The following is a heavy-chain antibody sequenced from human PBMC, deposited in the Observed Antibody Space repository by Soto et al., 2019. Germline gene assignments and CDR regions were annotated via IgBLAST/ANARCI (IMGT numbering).Heavy chain of an antibody. D-gene: IGHD3-22*01. Sequence: PGGSLRLSCAASGFTFSDYSMGWVRQSPGKGLEGVANIKQDGGEEDYVDSVKGRLTISRDNAKNSLYLQMNSLRAEDTAVYYCARIYYTSRGPTKYRAFDFWAQGTMVTVSS. V-gene: IGHV3-7*01. CDR2: IKQDGGEE. J-gene: IGHJ3*01. CDR3: ARIYYTSRGPTKYRAFDF. CDR1: GFTFSDYS.